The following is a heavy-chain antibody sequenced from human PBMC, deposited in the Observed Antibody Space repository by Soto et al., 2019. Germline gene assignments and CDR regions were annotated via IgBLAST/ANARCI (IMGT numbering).Heavy chain of an antibody. J-gene: IGHJ2*01. CDR2: IYYSGST. D-gene: IGHD4-17*01. CDR3: ARLRGRAKNWYFDL. V-gene: IGHV4-31*03. CDR1: GGSISSGGYY. Sequence: QVQLQESGPGLVKPSQTLSLTCTVSGGSISSGGYYWSWIRQHPGKGLEWIGYIYYSGSTYYNPSLKSRVTISVDTSKNQFSLKLSAVTAADTAVYYCARLRGRAKNWYFDLWGRGTLVTVSS.